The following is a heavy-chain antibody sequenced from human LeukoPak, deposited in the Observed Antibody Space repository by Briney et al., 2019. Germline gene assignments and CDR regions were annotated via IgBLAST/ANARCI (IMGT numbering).Heavy chain of an antibody. CDR2: IYASGST. Sequence: SETLSLTCTVSGGSISNSDYYWDWIRQPPGKGLEWIGYIYASGSTTYNPSLKSRVTISIDTSKNQFSLKLSSVTAADTAVYYCARRATMLAGGYFDYWGQGTLVSVSS. CDR3: ARRATMLAGGYFDY. V-gene: IGHV4-61*05. J-gene: IGHJ4*02. D-gene: IGHD5-12*01. CDR1: GGSISNSDYY.